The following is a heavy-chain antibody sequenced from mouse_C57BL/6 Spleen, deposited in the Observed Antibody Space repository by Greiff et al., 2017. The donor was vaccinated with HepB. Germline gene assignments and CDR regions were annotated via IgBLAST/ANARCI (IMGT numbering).Heavy chain of an antibody. V-gene: IGHV1-4*01. Sequence: VQLQQSGAELARPGASVKMSCKASGYTFTSYTMHWVKQRPGQGLEWIGYINPSSGYTKYNQKFKDKATLTADKSSSTAYMQLSSLTSEDSAVYYCASYYGSSPIGYAMDYWSQGTSVTVSS. CDR1: GYTFTSYT. CDR3: ASYYGSSPIGYAMDY. CDR2: INPSSGYT. D-gene: IGHD1-1*01. J-gene: IGHJ4*01.